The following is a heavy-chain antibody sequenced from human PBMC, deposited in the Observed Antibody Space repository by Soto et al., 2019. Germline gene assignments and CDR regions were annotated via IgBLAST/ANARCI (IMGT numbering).Heavy chain of an antibody. Sequence: SETLSLTCAVYSGSFSGYYWSWVRQPPGKGLEWIGEINHSGNTDYNPSRKSRVTISVDTSQNHFSLNLNSVTAADTAVYYCASECITIFGVVYDFWGQGTLVTVSS. D-gene: IGHD3-3*01. CDR2: INHSGNT. V-gene: IGHV4-34*01. CDR1: SGSFSGYY. J-gene: IGHJ4*02. CDR3: ASECITIFGVVYDF.